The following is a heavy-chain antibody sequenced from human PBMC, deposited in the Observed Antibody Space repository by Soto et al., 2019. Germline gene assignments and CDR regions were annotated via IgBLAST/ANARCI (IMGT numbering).Heavy chain of an antibody. Sequence: SVKVSCKASGGTFSSYAISWVRQAPGQGLEWMGGIIPIFGTANYAQKFQGRVTITADESTSTAYMELSSLRSEDTAVYYCAAEMATITRSAFDIWGQGTMVTVSS. CDR2: IIPIFGTA. CDR3: AAEMATITRSAFDI. J-gene: IGHJ3*02. V-gene: IGHV1-69*13. D-gene: IGHD5-12*01. CDR1: GGTFSSYA.